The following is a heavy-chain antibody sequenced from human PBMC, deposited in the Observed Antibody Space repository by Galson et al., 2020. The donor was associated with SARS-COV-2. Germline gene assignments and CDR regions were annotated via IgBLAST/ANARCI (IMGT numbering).Heavy chain of an antibody. CDR3: ARQDGITMIVVVENWFDP. CDR2: FDPEDGET. V-gene: IGHV1-24*01. J-gene: IGHJ5*02. Sequence: ASVKVSCKVSGYTLTELSMHWVRQAPGKGLEWMGGFDPEDGETIYAQKFQGRVTMTEDTSTDTAYMERSSLRSDDTAVYYCARQDGITMIVVVENWFDPWGQGTLVTVSS. CDR1: GYTLTELS. D-gene: IGHD3-22*01.